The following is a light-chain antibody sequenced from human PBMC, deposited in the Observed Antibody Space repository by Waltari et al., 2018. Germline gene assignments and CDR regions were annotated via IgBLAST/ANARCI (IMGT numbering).Light chain of an antibody. Sequence: EILLTQSPGTLSLSPGESATLSCRTSQTVDNTYLAWYQQKLGQAPRLLISGISIRATGIPDRFRGSGSGTDFTLTISRLEPEDFAVYFCQQYTHSPWTFGQGTRVEVK. J-gene: IGKJ1*01. V-gene: IGKV3-20*01. CDR2: GIS. CDR1: QTVDNTY. CDR3: QQYTHSPWT.